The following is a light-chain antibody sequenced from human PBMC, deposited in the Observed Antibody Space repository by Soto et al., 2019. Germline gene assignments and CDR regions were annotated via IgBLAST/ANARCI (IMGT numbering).Light chain of an antibody. V-gene: IGKV3-20*01. CDR2: DAS. Sequence: EIVLTQYPDTLSLSPGERATLSCRASQTVSSTYLAWYQQKPGQAPRLLIYDASIRATGIPDRFSGSASGAAFTLTISRLEPEDFAVYYCQQYGNSPSVTFGQGTRLEI. CDR3: QQYGNSPSVT. CDR1: QTVSSTY. J-gene: IGKJ5*01.